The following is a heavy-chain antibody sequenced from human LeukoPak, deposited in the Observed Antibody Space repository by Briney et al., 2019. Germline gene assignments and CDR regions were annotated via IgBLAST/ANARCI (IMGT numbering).Heavy chain of an antibody. Sequence: GGSLRLSCAASGFTFSSYGMHWVRQAPGKVLEWVAVISYDGSNKYYADSVKGRFTISRDKSKNTVYLQMSRLRAEDTAVYYCAKDFRYSGSYGAFDIWGQGTMVTVSS. CDR3: AKDFRYSGSYGAFDI. D-gene: IGHD1-26*01. CDR1: GFTFSSYG. CDR2: ISYDGSNK. J-gene: IGHJ3*02. V-gene: IGHV3-30*18.